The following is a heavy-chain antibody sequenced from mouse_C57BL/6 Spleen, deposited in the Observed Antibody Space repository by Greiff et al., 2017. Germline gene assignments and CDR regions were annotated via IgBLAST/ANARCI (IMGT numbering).Heavy chain of an antibody. D-gene: IGHD3-2*02. CDR1: GFTFSSYG. Sequence: EVQGVESGGDLVKPGGSLKLSCAASGFTFSSYGMSWVRQTPDKRLEWVATISSGGSYTYYPDSVKGRFTISRDNAKNTLYLQMSSLKSEDTAMYYCARHGGTAQANFDYWGQGTTLTVSS. J-gene: IGHJ2*01. CDR3: ARHGGTAQANFDY. V-gene: IGHV5-6*01. CDR2: ISSGGSYT.